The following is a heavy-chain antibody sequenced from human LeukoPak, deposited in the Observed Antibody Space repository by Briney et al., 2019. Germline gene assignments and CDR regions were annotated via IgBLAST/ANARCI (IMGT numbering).Heavy chain of an antibody. D-gene: IGHD7-27*01. CDR3: ARGSTLTGDAFDI. J-gene: IGHJ3*02. V-gene: IGHV4-31*03. CDR1: GGSISSGGYY. Sequence: SETLSLTCTVSGGSISSGGYYWSWIRQHPGKGLEWIGYIYYSGSTYYNPSLKSRVTISVDTSKNQFSLKLSSVTAADTAVYYCARGSTLTGDAFDIWGQGTMVTVSS. CDR2: IYYSGST.